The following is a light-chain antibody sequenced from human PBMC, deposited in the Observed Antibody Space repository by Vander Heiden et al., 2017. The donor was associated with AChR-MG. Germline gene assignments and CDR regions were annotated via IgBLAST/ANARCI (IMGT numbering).Light chain of an antibody. V-gene: IGKV1-5*03. J-gene: IGKJ1*01. Sequence: DIQMTQSPSTLSASVGDRVTITCRASQSISTWLAWYQQKPGKAPQLLIYKASNLERGVPSRFSGSGSGTEFTLTISSLQPDDFATYYCQQYTNYRTFGQGTKVEIK. CDR2: KAS. CDR1: QSISTW. CDR3: QQYTNYRT.